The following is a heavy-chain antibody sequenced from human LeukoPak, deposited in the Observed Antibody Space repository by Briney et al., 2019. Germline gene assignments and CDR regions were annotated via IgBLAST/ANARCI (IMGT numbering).Heavy chain of an antibody. V-gene: IGHV4-39*07. CDR2: IYYSGST. D-gene: IGHD1-26*01. Sequence: SETLSLTCTVSGGSISSSSYYWGWIRQPPGKGLEWIGSIYYSGSTYYNPSLKSRVTISVDTSKNQFSLKLSSVTAADTAVYCCARDRVVGATCWFDPWGQGTLVTVSS. J-gene: IGHJ5*02. CDR3: ARDRVVGATCWFDP. CDR1: GGSISSSSYY.